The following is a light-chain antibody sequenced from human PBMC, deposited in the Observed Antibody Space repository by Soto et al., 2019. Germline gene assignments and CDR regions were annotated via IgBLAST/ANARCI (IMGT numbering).Light chain of an antibody. CDR3: QKYGYSPIT. CDR1: QSVSSNY. Sequence: IVLTQSPCTLSLSPGERATLSCRAGQSVSSNYLAWYKQKHGQAPRLLIYGAYSRATGIPDKFSGSGSGKDFTITIDGMENEDFEVYYCQKYGYSPITCGQGTRLEIK. J-gene: IGKJ5*01. CDR2: GAY. V-gene: IGKV3-20*01.